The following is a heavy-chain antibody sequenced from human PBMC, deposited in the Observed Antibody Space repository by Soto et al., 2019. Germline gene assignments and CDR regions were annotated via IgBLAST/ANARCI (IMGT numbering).Heavy chain of an antibody. CDR3: AREYPYFDY. Sequence: GSLRLSCAASGFTFSDYYMSWIRQAPGKALEWVSYISGTGSTIYYADSVKGRFTISRDNAKKSLYLQMNSLRAEDTAVYFCAREYPYFDYWGQGALVTVSS. CDR2: ISGTGSTI. V-gene: IGHV3-11*01. D-gene: IGHD2-2*02. CDR1: GFTFSDYY. J-gene: IGHJ4*02.